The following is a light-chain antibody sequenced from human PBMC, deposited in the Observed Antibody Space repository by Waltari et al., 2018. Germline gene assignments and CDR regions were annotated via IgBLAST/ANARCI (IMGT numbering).Light chain of an antibody. V-gene: IGLV2-23*01. CDR3: CAHAGSGIWV. Sequence: QSALTQPASVSGSPGQSITLSCTGTSRDGGSYNLVSWYQQHPGKVPKLIIYEDTKRPSGVSDRFSGSKSGNTTSLTISGLQAEDEADYHCCAHAGSGIWVFGGGTKLTVL. CDR2: EDT. CDR1: SRDGGSYNL. J-gene: IGLJ3*02.